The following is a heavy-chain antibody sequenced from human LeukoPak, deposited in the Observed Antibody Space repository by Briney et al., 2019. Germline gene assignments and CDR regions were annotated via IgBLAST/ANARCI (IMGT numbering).Heavy chain of an antibody. Sequence: ASVKVSCKASGYTFTGYYMHWVRQAPGQGLEWMGWINPNSGGTNYAQKFQGRVTMTRDTSTSTVYMELSSLRSEDTAVYYCARGGNWFDPWGQGTLVTVSS. CDR3: ARGGNWFDP. CDR2: INPNSGGT. V-gene: IGHV1-2*02. J-gene: IGHJ5*02. CDR1: GYTFTGYY.